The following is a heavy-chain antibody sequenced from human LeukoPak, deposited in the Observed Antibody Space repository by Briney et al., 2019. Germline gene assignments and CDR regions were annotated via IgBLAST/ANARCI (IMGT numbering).Heavy chain of an antibody. Sequence: SVKVSCKASGGTFSSYAISWVRQAPGQGLEWMGGIIPIFGTANYAQKFQGRVTITADESTSTAYMELSSLRSEDTAVYYCARVYGDYGDAFDIWGQGTMVTVSS. CDR3: ARVYGDYGDAFDI. D-gene: IGHD4-17*01. J-gene: IGHJ3*02. V-gene: IGHV1-69*13. CDR2: IIPIFGTA. CDR1: GGTFSSYA.